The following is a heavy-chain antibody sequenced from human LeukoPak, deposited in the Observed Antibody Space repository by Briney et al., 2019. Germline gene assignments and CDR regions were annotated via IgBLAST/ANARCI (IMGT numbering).Heavy chain of an antibody. V-gene: IGHV3-30*02. CDR2: IRYDGSNK. Sequence: GGSLRISCAASGFTFSNFGMHWVRQAPGKGLEWVAFIRYDGSNKHHADSVKGRFTVSRDNSKNTLYLQMNSLRLEDTALYFCAKARGSEIDYWGQGTLVTVSS. CDR3: AKARGSEIDY. J-gene: IGHJ4*02. D-gene: IGHD3-10*01. CDR1: GFTFSNFG.